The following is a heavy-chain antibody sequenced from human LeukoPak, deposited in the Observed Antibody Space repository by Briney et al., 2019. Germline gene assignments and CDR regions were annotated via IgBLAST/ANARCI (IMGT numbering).Heavy chain of an antibody. J-gene: IGHJ4*02. V-gene: IGHV3-23*01. D-gene: IGHD7-27*01. CDR1: GFTFSTYT. CDR3: AIDPNWGTHS. CDR2: IGNNGGGI. Sequence: GGSLRLSCAASGFTFSTYTTYWVRHPPGKRLEWVSIIGNNGGGIHYADSVRGRFTISRDNSKNALYLQMNSLRVEDTAVYYCAIDPNWGTHSWGQGVLVTVSS.